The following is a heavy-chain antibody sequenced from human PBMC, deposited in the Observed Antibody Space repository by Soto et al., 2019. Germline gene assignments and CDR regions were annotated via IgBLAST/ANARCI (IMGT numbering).Heavy chain of an antibody. V-gene: IGHV1-18*04. CDR1: GYSFTGYS. CDR2: ISPYSGFT. Sequence: ASVKVSCKVSGYSFTGYSLNWVRQAPGQRLEWMGWISPYSGFTNYAQKFQGRVTLTTDTSTNTAYLDLRSLRSDDSAVYYCARSYSNSHYFDFWGQGTPVTVSS. J-gene: IGHJ4*02. D-gene: IGHD6-6*01. CDR3: ARSYSNSHYFDF.